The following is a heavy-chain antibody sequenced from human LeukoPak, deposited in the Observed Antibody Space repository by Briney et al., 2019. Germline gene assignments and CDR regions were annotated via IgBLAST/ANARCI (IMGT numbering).Heavy chain of an antibody. CDR3: AKGGVGSYYYYYMDV. CDR2: ISWNSGSI. CDR1: GFTFDDYA. Sequence: GRSLRLSCAASGFTFDDYAMHWVRQAPGKGLEWVSGISWNSGSIGYADSVKGRFSIYRDNAKNSLYLQMISLRAEDMALYYCAKGGVGSYYYYYMDVWGKGTTVTVSS. J-gene: IGHJ6*03. D-gene: IGHD1-26*01. V-gene: IGHV3-9*03.